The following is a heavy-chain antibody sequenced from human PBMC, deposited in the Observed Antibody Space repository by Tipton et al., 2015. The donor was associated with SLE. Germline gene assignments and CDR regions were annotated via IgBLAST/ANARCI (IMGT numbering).Heavy chain of an antibody. CDR2: IFYRGST. V-gene: IGHV4-59*11. CDR3: SGGDFCCSVD. D-gene: IGHD3-16*01. J-gene: IGHJ4*02. CDR1: GGSISSHY. Sequence: TLSLTCTVSGGSISSHYWSWIWQPPGKGQEWSGNIFYRGSTNYNPYLKVRVTISIYRSRLQFSLGLSSVTAAATDVCDCSGGDFCCSVDWGQGTLVTVSS.